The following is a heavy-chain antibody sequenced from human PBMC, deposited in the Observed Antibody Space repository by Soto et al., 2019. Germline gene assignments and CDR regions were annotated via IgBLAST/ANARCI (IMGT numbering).Heavy chain of an antibody. CDR1: GFTFSSYG. CDR2: ISYDGSNK. D-gene: IGHD1-26*01. J-gene: IGHJ1*01. V-gene: IGHV3-30*18. CDR3: AKDQWELPFQH. Sequence: LRLSCAASGFTFSSYGMHWVRQAPGKGLEWVAVISYDGSNKYYADSVKGRFTISRDNSKNTLYLQMNSLRAEDTAVYYCAKDQWELPFQHWGQGTLVTVSS.